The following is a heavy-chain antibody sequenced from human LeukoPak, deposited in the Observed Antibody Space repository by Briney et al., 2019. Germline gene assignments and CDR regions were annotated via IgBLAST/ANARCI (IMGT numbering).Heavy chain of an antibody. CDR2: IYSSSSYM. D-gene: IGHD2-2*02. J-gene: IGHJ3*02. V-gene: IGHV3-21*01. CDR1: GSTFSGYN. CDR3: ARAYCSSTTCYTYDAFDI. Sequence: GGXLRLSCAASGSTFSGYNMNWVRQAPGKGLEWVSSIYSSSSYMYYPDSVRGRFTISRDNAKNSLDLQMNSLRAEDTAVYFCARAYCSSTTCYTYDAFDIWGQGTMVTVSS.